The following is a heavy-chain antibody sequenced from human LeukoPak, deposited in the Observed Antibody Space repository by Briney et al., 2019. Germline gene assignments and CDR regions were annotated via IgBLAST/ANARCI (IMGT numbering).Heavy chain of an antibody. CDR3: AKDYVVGSIDY. D-gene: IGHD2-21*01. CDR2: IVGSGVTT. J-gene: IGHJ4*02. V-gene: IGHV3-23*01. CDR1: GFTFSSYS. Sequence: GGSLRLSCAASGFTFSSYSMNWVRQAPGKGLEWVSGIVGSGVTTYYADSVKGRFTIPRDNSKNTLFPQMNSLRAEDSAVYYCAKDYVVGSIDYWGQGTLVTVSS.